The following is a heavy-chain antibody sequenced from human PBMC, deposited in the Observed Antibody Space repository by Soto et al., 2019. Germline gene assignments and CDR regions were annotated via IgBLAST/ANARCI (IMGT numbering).Heavy chain of an antibody. Sequence: EVQLVESGGGLVQPGRSLRLSCAASGFTFGDYAMHWVRQAPGKGLEWVSGISWNSGSIDYADSVKGRFTISRDNAKNPRYRQMNSLRAGDTASYYCAKGGQPLSEGCGYWGQGTLVTVSS. J-gene: IGHJ4*02. CDR3: AKGGQPLSEGCGY. CDR2: ISWNSGSI. D-gene: IGHD2-2*01. CDR1: GFTFGDYA. V-gene: IGHV3-9*01.